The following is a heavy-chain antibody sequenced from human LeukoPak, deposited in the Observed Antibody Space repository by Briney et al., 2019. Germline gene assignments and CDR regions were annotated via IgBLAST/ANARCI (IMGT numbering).Heavy chain of an antibody. D-gene: IGHD3-10*01. CDR2: ISSGYTI. V-gene: IGHV3-48*03. Sequence: GGSLRLSCAASGFTFNNYDINWVRQAAGKGLEWVSYISSGYTIYYADSVKGRFTISRDNAKNSLYLQMNSLRAEDTAVYYCARWFPGHAFDIWGQGTMVTVSS. CDR1: GFTFNNYD. CDR3: ARWFPGHAFDI. J-gene: IGHJ3*02.